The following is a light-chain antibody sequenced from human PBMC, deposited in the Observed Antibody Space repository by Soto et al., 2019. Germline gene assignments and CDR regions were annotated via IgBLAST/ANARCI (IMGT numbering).Light chain of an antibody. Sequence: QSALTQPASVSGSPGQSITISCTGTSSDVGSYNLVSWYQQHPGKAPKLMIYEVSKRPSGVSNRFSGSKSGNTASLTISGXXXXDEADYYCCSYAGSRVFGGGTQLTVL. CDR3: CSYAGSRV. CDR2: EVS. CDR1: SSDVGSYNL. J-gene: IGLJ2*01. V-gene: IGLV2-23*02.